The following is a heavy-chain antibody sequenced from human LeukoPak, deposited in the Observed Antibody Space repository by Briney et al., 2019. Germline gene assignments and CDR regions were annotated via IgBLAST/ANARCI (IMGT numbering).Heavy chain of an antibody. CDR2: NRAYKGST. Sequence: ASVKVSCKASVYTFTSYGISWVRQTPGQGLEWRGWNRAYKGSTNNAHKLHGRVTLTPHTPPSIAYMELRSLRSDDTAVYYCARDGEEKLWELPYFDYWGQGTLVTVSS. CDR3: ARDGEEKLWELPYFDY. J-gene: IGHJ4*02. CDR1: VYTFTSYG. V-gene: IGHV1-18*01. D-gene: IGHD1-26*01.